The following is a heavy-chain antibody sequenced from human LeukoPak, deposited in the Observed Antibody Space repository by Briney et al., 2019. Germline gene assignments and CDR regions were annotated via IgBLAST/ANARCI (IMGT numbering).Heavy chain of an antibody. J-gene: IGHJ4*02. D-gene: IGHD4-23*01. CDR2: IKQDGRVK. CDR3: ARDRDDGGFDY. CDR1: GFTFPNYW. Sequence: GGSLRLSCVASGFTFPNYWMSWVRQAPEKALEWVANIKQDGRVKQYVDSMKGRFTISRDNAKNSLYLQMNSLRAEDTAVYYCARDRDDGGFDYWGQGILVTVSS. V-gene: IGHV3-7*01.